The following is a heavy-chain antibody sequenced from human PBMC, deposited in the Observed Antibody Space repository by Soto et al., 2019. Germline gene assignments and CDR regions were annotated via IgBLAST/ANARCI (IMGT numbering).Heavy chain of an antibody. J-gene: IGHJ6*02. CDR1: GFTFSSYS. Sequence: GGSLRLSCAASGFTFSSYSMNWVRQAPGKGLEWVSSISSSSSYIYYADSVKGRFTISRDNAKNSLYLQMNSLRAEDTAVYYCARDSTSTDYSNYYYGVDVWGQGTTVTVSS. CDR3: ARDSTSTDYSNYYYGVDV. V-gene: IGHV3-21*01. D-gene: IGHD4-4*01. CDR2: ISSSSSYI.